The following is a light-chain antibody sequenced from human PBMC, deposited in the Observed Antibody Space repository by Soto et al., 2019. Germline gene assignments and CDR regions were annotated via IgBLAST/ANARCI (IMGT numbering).Light chain of an antibody. V-gene: IGKV3-15*01. CDR3: QQYNNWLIT. Sequence: IEITSWPVSTSASPGSSATLSFGASQSVSSNLAWYQQKPGQAPRLLIYGASTRATGIPARFSGSGSGTEFTLTISSLQSEDFAVYYCQQYNNWLITFGQGTRLEIK. CDR1: QSVSSN. J-gene: IGKJ5*01. CDR2: GAS.